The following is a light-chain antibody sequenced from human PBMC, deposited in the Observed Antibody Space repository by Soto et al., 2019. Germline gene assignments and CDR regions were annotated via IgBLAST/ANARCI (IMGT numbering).Light chain of an antibody. CDR3: QQYNNWLWT. CDR1: QSVSSN. Sequence: EIVMTQSPATLSVSPGERATLSCRASQSVSSNLAWYQQTPGQAPRLLIYGASTRATGIPARFSGSGSGTEFTLTISSLQSEDFVVYYCQQYNNWLWTFGQGTKVEIK. CDR2: GAS. V-gene: IGKV3-15*01. J-gene: IGKJ1*01.